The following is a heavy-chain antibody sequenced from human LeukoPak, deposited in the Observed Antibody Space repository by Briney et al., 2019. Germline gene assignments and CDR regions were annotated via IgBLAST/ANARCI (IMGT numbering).Heavy chain of an antibody. D-gene: IGHD6-19*01. J-gene: IGHJ4*02. CDR1: GYTFTGYY. CDR3: ARAHLAPRGGAGTSDY. CDR2: INPNSGGT. Sequence: AAVKVSCKASGYTFTGYYMHWVRQAPGQGLEWMGWINPNSGGTNYAQKFQGRVTMTRDTSISTAYMELSRLRSDDTAVYYCARAHLAPRGGAGTSDYWGQGTLVTVFS. V-gene: IGHV1-2*02.